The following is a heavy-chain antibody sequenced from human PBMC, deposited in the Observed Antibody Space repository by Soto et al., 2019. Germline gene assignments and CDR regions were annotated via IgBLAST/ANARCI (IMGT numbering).Heavy chain of an antibody. Sequence: GGSLRLSCAASGFTFSSYGMHWVRQAPGKGLEWVAVIWYDGSNKYYADSVKGRFTISRDNSKNTLYLQMNSLRAEDTAVYYCARPRSGWYLDYWGQGTLVTVSS. J-gene: IGHJ4*02. CDR3: ARPRSGWYLDY. CDR2: IWYDGSNK. CDR1: GFTFSSYG. V-gene: IGHV3-33*01. D-gene: IGHD6-19*01.